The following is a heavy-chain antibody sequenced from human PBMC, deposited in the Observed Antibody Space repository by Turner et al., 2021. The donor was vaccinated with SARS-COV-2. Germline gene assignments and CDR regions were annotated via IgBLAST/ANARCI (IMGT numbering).Heavy chain of an antibody. V-gene: IGHV4-34*01. D-gene: IGHD6-19*01. CDR1: DVSRMVHF. CDR2: VDHSGIT. CDR3: ARAVAVASYYYYGLDV. Sequence: QVQLQQWGAGLLKPSDTLSLTGGLYDVSRMVHFWTWIRQPPGKGLEWIGEVDHSGITNYNPALETRVTLSVDTSKNQFSLRLGSVTAADTAVYFCARAVAVASYYYYGLDVWGQGTPVTVSS. J-gene: IGHJ6*02.